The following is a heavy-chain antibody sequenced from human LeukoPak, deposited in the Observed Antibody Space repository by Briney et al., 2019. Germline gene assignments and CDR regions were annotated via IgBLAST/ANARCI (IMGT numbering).Heavy chain of an antibody. Sequence: SETLSLTCTVSGGSISSYYWSWIRQPPGKGLEWIGYIYYSGSTYYNPSLKSRVTISVDTSKNQFSLKLSSVTAADTAVYYCARESSFSPGYWGQGTLVTVSS. V-gene: IGHV4-30-4*01. CDR3: ARESSFSPGY. CDR1: GGSISSYY. CDR2: IYYSGST. J-gene: IGHJ4*02. D-gene: IGHD3-3*01.